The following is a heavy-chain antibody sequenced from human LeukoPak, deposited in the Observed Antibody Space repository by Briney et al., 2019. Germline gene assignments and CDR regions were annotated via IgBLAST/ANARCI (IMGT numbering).Heavy chain of an antibody. V-gene: IGHV3-23*01. Sequence: QPGGSLRLSCAASGLTFSSYAMSWVRQAPGKGLEWVSAISGSGGSTYYADSVKGRFTISRDNSKNTLYLQMNSLRAEDTAVYYCAPYYDFWSGYYYWGQGTLVTVSS. CDR1: GLTFSSYA. D-gene: IGHD3-3*01. CDR3: APYYDFWSGYYY. J-gene: IGHJ4*02. CDR2: ISGSGGST.